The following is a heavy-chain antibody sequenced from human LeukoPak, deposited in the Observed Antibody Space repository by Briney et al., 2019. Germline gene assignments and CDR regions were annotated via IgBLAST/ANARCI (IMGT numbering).Heavy chain of an antibody. CDR3: ARGRDSGSGSLTLDY. J-gene: IGHJ4*02. CDR2: INQSGRT. Sequence: SETLSLTRAVYGESFSGYYWSWIRQPPGKGLEWIGEINQSGRTNYKPSLKSRVTISADTSKNQFSLKLSSVTAADTAVYYCARGRDSGSGSLTLDYWGQGTLVTVSS. D-gene: IGHD3-10*01. CDR1: GESFSGYY. V-gene: IGHV4-34*01.